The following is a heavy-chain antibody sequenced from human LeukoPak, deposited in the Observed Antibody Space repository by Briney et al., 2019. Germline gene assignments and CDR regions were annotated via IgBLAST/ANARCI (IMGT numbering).Heavy chain of an antibody. V-gene: IGHV4-4*07. CDR2: IYTSGST. CDR3: ARAGTVTTVWPYYFDY. Sequence: SETLSLTCTVSGGSISSYYWSWIRQPAGKGLEWIGRIYTSGSTNYNPSLKSRVTMSVDTSKNQFSPKLSSVTAADTAVYYCARAGTVTTVWPYYFDYWGQGTLVTVSS. D-gene: IGHD4-17*01. CDR1: GGSISSYY. J-gene: IGHJ4*02.